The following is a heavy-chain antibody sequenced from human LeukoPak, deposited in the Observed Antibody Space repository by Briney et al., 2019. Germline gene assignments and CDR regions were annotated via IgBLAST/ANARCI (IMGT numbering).Heavy chain of an antibody. CDR1: GFTFSYYS. D-gene: IGHD3-3*01. V-gene: IGHV3-48*01. J-gene: IGHJ5*02. CDR2: ISSSSSTI. Sequence: PGGSLRLSCAASGFTFSYYSMNWVRQAPGKGLEWVSYISSSSSTIYYADSVKGRFTISRDNAKNSLYLQMNSLRAEDTAVYYCARDGTVFGVVAQRNWFDPWGQGTLVTVSS. CDR3: ARDGTVFGVVAQRNWFDP.